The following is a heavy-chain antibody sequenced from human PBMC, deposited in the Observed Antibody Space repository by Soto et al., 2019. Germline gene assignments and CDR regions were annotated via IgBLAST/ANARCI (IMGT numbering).Heavy chain of an antibody. D-gene: IGHD2-2*01. V-gene: IGHV3-23*01. CDR1: GFTFSSYA. CDR2: ISGSGGST. Sequence: GGSLRLSCAASGFTFSSYAMNWVRQAPGKGLEWVSAISGSGGSTYYADSVKGRFTISRDSSKNTLYLQMNSLRAEDTAVYYCARALLGYCSSTSCYGYYYYYYMDVWGKGTTVTVSS. J-gene: IGHJ6*03. CDR3: ARALLGYCSSTSCYGYYYYYYMDV.